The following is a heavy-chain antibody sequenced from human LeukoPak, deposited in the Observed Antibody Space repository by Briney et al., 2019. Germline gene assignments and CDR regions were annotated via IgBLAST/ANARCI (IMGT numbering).Heavy chain of an antibody. D-gene: IGHD3-9*01. Sequence: SETLSLTCTVSGGSISSYYWSWIRQPPGKGLEWIGYIYYSGSTNYNPSLKSRVTISVDTSKNQFSLKLSSVTAADTAAYYCARLYYDILTGPGGNYFDYWGQGTLVTVSS. V-gene: IGHV4-59*01. CDR3: ARLYYDILTGPGGNYFDY. CDR1: GGSISSYY. J-gene: IGHJ4*02. CDR2: IYYSGST.